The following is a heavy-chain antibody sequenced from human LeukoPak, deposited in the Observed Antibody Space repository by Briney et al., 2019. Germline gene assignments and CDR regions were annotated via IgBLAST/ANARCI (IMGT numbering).Heavy chain of an antibody. CDR2: ISAYNGNT. D-gene: IGHD6-13*01. CDR1: GYTFTNYA. V-gene: IGHV1-18*01. Sequence: ASVKVSCKASGYTFTNYAMHWVRQAPGQRLEWMGWISAYNGNTNYAQKLQGRVTMTTDTSTSTAYMELRSLRSDDTAVYYCARDKAAAGSAVDYWGQGTLVTVSS. J-gene: IGHJ4*02. CDR3: ARDKAAAGSAVDY.